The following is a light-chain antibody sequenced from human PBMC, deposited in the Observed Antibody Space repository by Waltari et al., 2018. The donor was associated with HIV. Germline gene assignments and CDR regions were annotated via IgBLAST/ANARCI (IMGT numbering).Light chain of an antibody. Sequence: QSVLTQPPSVSAAPGQKVTISCPGSSSNLATNSVSWYQQLPGTAPKLRIYDNNKRPSGIPDRFSGSKSGTSATLGITGLQTGDEADYYCGTWDSSRSAVVFGGGAKLTVL. V-gene: IGLV1-51*01. CDR2: DNN. CDR3: GTWDSSRSAVV. CDR1: SSNLATNS. J-gene: IGLJ2*01.